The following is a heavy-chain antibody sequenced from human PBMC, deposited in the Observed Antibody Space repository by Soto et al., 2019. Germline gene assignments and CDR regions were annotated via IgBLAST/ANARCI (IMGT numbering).Heavy chain of an antibody. D-gene: IGHD6-13*01. Sequence: QVQLVQSGAEVKKPGASVKVSCKASGYTFTSYGITWVRQAPGPGLDWLGWISAYNGNTNYPQKLQSRDTMPEHTSTSKAYMELRSLRSEDAAVYYCASDGRMYSRYFGYWGQGTLVTVSS. V-gene: IGHV1-18*01. CDR1: GYTFTSYG. CDR3: ASDGRMYSRYFGY. CDR2: ISAYNGNT. J-gene: IGHJ4*02.